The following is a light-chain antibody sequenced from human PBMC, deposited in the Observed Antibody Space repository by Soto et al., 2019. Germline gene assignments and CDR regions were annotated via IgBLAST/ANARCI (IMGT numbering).Light chain of an antibody. CDR1: SSDVGSYNL. CDR3: CSYAGSSTFV. V-gene: IGLV2-23*03. J-gene: IGLJ2*01. Sequence: QSVLTQPASVSGSPVQSITISCTGTSSDVGSYNLVSWYQQHPGKAPKLMIYEGSKRPSGVSNRFSGSKSGNTASLTISGLQAEDEADYYCCSYAGSSTFVFGGGTQLTVL. CDR2: EGS.